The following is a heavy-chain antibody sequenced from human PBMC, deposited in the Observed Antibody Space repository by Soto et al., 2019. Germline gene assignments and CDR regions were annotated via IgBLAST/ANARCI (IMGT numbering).Heavy chain of an antibody. D-gene: IGHD2-15*01. CDR3: ARGYCSGGSCYSGSDYYYGMDV. J-gene: IGHJ6*02. V-gene: IGHV1-69*06. CDR2: IIPIFGTA. CDR1: GGTFSSYA. Sequence: GASVKVPGKASGGTFSSYAISWVRQAPGQGLEWMGGIIPIFGTANYAQKFQGRVTITADKSTSTAYMELSSLRSEDTAVYYCARGYCSGGSCYSGSDYYYGMDVWGQGTTVTVSS.